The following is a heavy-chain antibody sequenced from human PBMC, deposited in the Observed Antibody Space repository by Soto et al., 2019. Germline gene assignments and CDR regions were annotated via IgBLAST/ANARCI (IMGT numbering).Heavy chain of an antibody. J-gene: IGHJ3*02. CDR1: GFTFDDYA. D-gene: IGHD5-18*01. CDR2: VSWNSGSI. Sequence: SLRLFCAASGFTFDDYAMRWVGQALGKGLEWVLGVSWNSGSIGYADSVKGRFTISRDNAKNSLYLQMNSLRAEDTDLYYCAKERASWIRVWDAFDIWGQGTMVTVSS. V-gene: IGHV3-9*01. CDR3: AKERASWIRVWDAFDI.